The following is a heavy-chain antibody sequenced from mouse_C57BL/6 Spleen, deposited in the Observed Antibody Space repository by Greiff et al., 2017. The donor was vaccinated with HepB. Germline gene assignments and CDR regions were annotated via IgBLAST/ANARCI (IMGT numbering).Heavy chain of an antibody. J-gene: IGHJ2*01. D-gene: IGHD1-1*01. CDR1: GYSITSGYY. CDR2: ISYDGSN. V-gene: IGHV3-6*01. CDR3: AREGGSSLYYFDY. Sequence: EVKLMESGPGLVKPSQSLSLTCSVTGYSITSGYYWNWIRQFPGNKLEWMGYISYDGSNNYNPSLKNRISITRDTSKNQFFLKLNSVTTEDTATYYCAREGGSSLYYFDYWGQGTTLTVSS.